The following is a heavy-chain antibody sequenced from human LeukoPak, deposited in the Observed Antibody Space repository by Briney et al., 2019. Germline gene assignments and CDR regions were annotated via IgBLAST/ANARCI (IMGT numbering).Heavy chain of an antibody. V-gene: IGHV3-21*01. Sequence: GGSLRLSCAASGFTFSSYSMNWIRQAPGKGLEWVSSISSSTSYIYYADSVKGRFTISKDNAKNSLYLQMNSLRAEDTAVYYCARDRHTYYYGSGSYLGMDVWGQGTTVTVSS. D-gene: IGHD3-10*01. CDR2: ISSSTSYI. CDR1: GFTFSSYS. J-gene: IGHJ6*02. CDR3: ARDRHTYYYGSGSYLGMDV.